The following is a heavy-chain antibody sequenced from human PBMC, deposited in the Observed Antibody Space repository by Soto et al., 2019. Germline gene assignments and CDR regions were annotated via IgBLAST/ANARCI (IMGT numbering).Heavy chain of an antibody. V-gene: IGHV4-30-4*01. CDR1: GGPISSGYYY. D-gene: IGHD3-3*01. CDR2: IYYSVIT. Sequence: TLSLTCTVPGGPISSGYYYLSLIRHPPGNGLDWIGYIYYSVITYYNPSLKSRVTISVDTSKNQLSLKLSSVTAADTAVYYCARGFPVRINVLRFLEWPNPMDVWGQGTTVTVS. CDR3: ARGFPVRINVLRFLEWPNPMDV. J-gene: IGHJ6*02.